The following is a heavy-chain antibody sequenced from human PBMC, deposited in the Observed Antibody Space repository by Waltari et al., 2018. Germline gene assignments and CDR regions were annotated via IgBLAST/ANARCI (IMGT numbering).Heavy chain of an antibody. CDR1: GFSFFATW. CDR2: IKRRGDGGAA. J-gene: IGHJ5*02. V-gene: IGHV3-15*01. D-gene: IGHD2-2*01. CDR3: ITDPANAYVRWFDP. Sequence: EVQLVESGGGLVKPGGSLRLSCAASGFSFFATWMTWVREAPGKGVKWVGRIKRRGDGGAAESAPPVNGRFIISRDDSTSTLYLQMNSLKSEDPAVYYCITDPANAYVRWFDPWGQGTLVTVSS.